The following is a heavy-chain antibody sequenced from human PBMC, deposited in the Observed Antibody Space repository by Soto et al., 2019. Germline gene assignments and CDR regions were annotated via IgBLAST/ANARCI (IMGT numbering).Heavy chain of an antibody. CDR1: GFTFNVYG. CDR2: LIPIYDAP. CDR3: ARVRDPHLDHYGLDV. J-gene: IGHJ6*02. V-gene: IGHV1-69*06. D-gene: IGHD3-10*01. Sequence: QVQLVQSGAEVKNPGSSVKVSCKTSGFTFNVYGINWVRQAPGQGLEWMGGLIPIYDAPNYAQKFQGRVSITADKSTATVYLELNSLSSEDTAVYFCARVRDPHLDHYGLDVWGQGTTVTVSS.